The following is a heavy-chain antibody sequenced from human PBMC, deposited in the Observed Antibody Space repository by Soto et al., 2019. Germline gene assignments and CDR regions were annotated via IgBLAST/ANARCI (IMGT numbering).Heavy chain of an antibody. D-gene: IGHD6-19*01. CDR1: GDSISDYY. J-gene: IGHJ6*02. CDR2: FYYSGNM. CDR3: ARMYNSGFYRPEGDYFFYGMDV. Sequence: PSETLSLTCTVSGDSISDYYWSWIRQPAGKGLEWIGRFYYSGNMKSNPSLKSRVTMSADTSKNQFSLSLRSVTAADSAIYYCARMYNSGFYRPEGDYFFYGMDVWGQGTTVTAP. V-gene: IGHV4-4*07.